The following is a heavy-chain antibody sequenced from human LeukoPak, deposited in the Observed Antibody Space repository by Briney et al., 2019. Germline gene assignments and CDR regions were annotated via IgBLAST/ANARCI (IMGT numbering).Heavy chain of an antibody. CDR3: ARAGYCSGGSCYRNWFDP. Sequence: SETLSLTCTVSGGSISSYYWNWIRQPAGKGLEWIGRIYTSGSTNYNPSLKSRVTMSVDTSKNQSSLKLSSVTAADTAVYYCARAGYCSGGSCYRNWFDPWGQGTLVTVSS. CDR1: GGSISSYY. J-gene: IGHJ5*02. D-gene: IGHD2-15*01. CDR2: IYTSGST. V-gene: IGHV4-4*07.